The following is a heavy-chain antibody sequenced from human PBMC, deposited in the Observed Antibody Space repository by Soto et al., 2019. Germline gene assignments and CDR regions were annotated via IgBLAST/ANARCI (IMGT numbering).Heavy chain of an antibody. CDR3: ANPLRSTPGPTKNPRDAFDI. CDR2: ISGSGGST. CDR1: GFTVSRYA. Sequence: PGGSVRLSCAASGFTVSRYAMSWVRPAPGKGLEWVSAISGSGGSTYYADSVKGRFTISRDNSKNTLYLQMNSLRAEDTAVYYCANPLRSTPGPTKNPRDAFDIWGQGTMVTVSS. V-gene: IGHV3-23*01. D-gene: IGHD4-17*01. J-gene: IGHJ3*02.